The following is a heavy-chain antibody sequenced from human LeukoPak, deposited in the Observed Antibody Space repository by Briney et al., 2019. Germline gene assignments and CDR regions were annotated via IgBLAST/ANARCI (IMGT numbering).Heavy chain of an antibody. CDR2: IKQDGSEK. V-gene: IGHV3-7*01. CDR1: GFTFSIYW. CDR3: VKPITISGATDAFDI. J-gene: IGHJ3*02. Sequence: PGGSLRLYCTASGFTFSIYWMNWVRQAPGKGLEWVANIKQDGSEKYYVDSVKGRFTISRDNAKNSLYLQMNSLRAEDTAMYYCVKPITISGATDAFDIWGQGTMVTVSS. D-gene: IGHD3-3*01.